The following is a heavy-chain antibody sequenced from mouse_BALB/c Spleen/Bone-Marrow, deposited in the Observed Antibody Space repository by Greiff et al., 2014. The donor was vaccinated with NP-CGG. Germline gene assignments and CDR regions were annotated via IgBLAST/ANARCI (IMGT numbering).Heavy chain of an antibody. CDR3: ARWLLREGLAY. CDR1: GYSFTGYT. Sequence: VHVKQSGPELVKPGASMKISCKASGYSFTGYTMNWVKQSHRKNLEWIGLINPYNGGTSYNQKFKGKATLTVDKSSSTAYMELLSLTSEDSAVYFCARWLLREGLAYWGQGTLVTVSA. J-gene: IGHJ3*01. CDR2: INPYNGGT. V-gene: IGHV1-18*01. D-gene: IGHD2-3*01.